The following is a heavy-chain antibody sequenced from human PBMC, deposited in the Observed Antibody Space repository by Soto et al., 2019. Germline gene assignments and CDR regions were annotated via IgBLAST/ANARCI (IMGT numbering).Heavy chain of an antibody. D-gene: IGHD3-3*01. V-gene: IGHV1-18*01. CDR1: GYNFANYG. J-gene: IGHJ6*02. CDR3: ARDAAYNDFWGGVMELYSYNMDV. CDR2: ISDHNGDT. Sequence: QVQLVQSEAEVKKPGASLKVSCRASGYNFANYGISWVRQAPGQGLEWMGWISDHNGDTKYAQKVQGRVTMTADTSTSTAYMEMWSLRSDDTAVYYCARDAAYNDFWGGVMELYSYNMDVWGQGTTVTV.